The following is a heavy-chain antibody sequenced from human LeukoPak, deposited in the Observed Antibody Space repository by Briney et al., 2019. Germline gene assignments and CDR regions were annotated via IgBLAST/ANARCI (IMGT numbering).Heavy chain of an antibody. D-gene: IGHD1-26*01. CDR2: INPNSGGT. J-gene: IGHJ4*02. CDR1: GYTFTGYY. V-gene: IGHV1-2*02. CDR3: ARVSDQLLLVFDY. Sequence: ASVEVSCKASGYTFTGYYMHWVRQAPGQGLEWMGWINPNSGGTNYAQKFQGRVTMTRDTSISTAYMELSRLRSDDTAVYYCARVSDQLLLVFDYWGQGTLVTVSS.